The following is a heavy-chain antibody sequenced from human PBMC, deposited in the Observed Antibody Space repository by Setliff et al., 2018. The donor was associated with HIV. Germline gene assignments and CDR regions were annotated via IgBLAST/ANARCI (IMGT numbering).Heavy chain of an antibody. CDR2: INHSGST. CDR3: ARGGGTIIGANFDY. D-gene: IGHD3-3*01. CDR1: GGSISGDNYY. V-gene: IGHV4-34*04. Sequence: SETLSLTCKVSGGSISGDNYYWGWIRQPPGKGLEWIGEINHSGSTNHNPSLKSRATISVDTSKNQFSLKLSSVTAADTAVYYCARGGGTIIGANFDYWGQGTLVTVSS. J-gene: IGHJ4*02.